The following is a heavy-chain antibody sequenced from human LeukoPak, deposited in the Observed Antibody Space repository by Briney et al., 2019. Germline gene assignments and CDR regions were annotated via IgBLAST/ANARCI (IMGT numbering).Heavy chain of an antibody. CDR2: ISSSGSTK. CDR1: GFTLSDYY. D-gene: IGHD3-10*01. V-gene: IGHV3-11*04. CDR3: ARERTPKHYYGSGSYDCYFDY. Sequence: PGGSLRLSCVASGFTLSDYYMAWIRQPPGKGLEWISFISSSGSTKYYADSVKGRFTISRDTTQNSLYLQMNSLRAEDTAVYYCARERTPKHYYGSGSYDCYFDYWGQGTLVTVSS. J-gene: IGHJ4*02.